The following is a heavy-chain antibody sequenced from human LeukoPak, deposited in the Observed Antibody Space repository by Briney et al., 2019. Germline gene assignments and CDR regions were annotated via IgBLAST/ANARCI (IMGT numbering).Heavy chain of an antibody. V-gene: IGHV4-34*01. J-gene: IGHJ5*02. CDR1: GGSFSGYY. D-gene: IGHD3-22*01. Sequence: SETLSLTCAVYGGSFSGYYWSWIRQPPGKGLEWIGEINHSGSTNYNPSLKSRVTISVDTSKNQFSLKLSSVTAADTAVYYCARRFQRYYYDSSGYMNWFDPWGQGTLVTVSS. CDR2: INHSGST. CDR3: ARRFQRYYYDSSGYMNWFDP.